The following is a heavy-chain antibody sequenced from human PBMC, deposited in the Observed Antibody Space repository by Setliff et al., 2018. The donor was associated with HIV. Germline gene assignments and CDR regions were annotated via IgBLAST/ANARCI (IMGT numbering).Heavy chain of an antibody. CDR3: ARAEGDAYNSLPYFDS. Sequence: SETLSLTCSVSGGSISSYYCSWIRQPPWKGLEWIGYIYSTGSINYSPSFRGRLTISLDTSENQFSLHLTSVTAADTAVYYCARAEGDAYNSLPYFDSWGPGALVTVSS. CDR1: GGSISSYY. J-gene: IGHJ4*02. CDR2: IYSTGSI. V-gene: IGHV4-59*01. D-gene: IGHD1-1*01.